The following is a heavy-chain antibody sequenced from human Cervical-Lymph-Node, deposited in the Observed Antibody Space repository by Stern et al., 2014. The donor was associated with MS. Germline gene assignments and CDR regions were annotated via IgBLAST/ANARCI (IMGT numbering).Heavy chain of an antibody. CDR1: GYTFTGYY. D-gene: IGHD3-22*01. CDR3: ARAGSGNSNYFDY. CDR2: FNPTGGST. V-gene: IGHV1-46*01. Sequence: QVQLVESGAEVKKPGASVKVSCKASGYTFTGYYMYWVRQASGQGLDWLGIFNPTGGSTTYAQTFQGRVTMTADTSTSTVYMDLSSLTSEDTAIYYCARAGSGNSNYFDYWGQGTLVTVSS. J-gene: IGHJ4*02.